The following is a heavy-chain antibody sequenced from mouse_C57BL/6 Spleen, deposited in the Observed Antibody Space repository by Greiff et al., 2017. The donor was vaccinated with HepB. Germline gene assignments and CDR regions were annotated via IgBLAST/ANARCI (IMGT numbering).Heavy chain of an antibody. Sequence: VQLQQSGPSLVRPSQTLSLTCTVSGFSINSDCYWIWIRQFPGNKLEYIGYTFYSGITYYNPSLESQTYITRDTSKNQFSLKLSSVNTQDTATYYCARGLDSSGYGYAMDYWGQGTSVTVSS. D-gene: IGHD3-2*02. CDR3: ARGLDSSGYGYAMDY. CDR2: TFYSGIT. J-gene: IGHJ4*01. V-gene: IGHV3-3*01. CDR1: GFSINSDCY.